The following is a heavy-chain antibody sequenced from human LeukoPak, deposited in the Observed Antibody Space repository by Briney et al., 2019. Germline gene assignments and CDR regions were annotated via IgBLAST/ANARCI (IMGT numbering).Heavy chain of an antibody. J-gene: IGHJ4*02. CDR3: AREVSGAHPY. D-gene: IGHD1-26*01. Sequence: GGSLSLSCAASGFTFSDAWMTWLRQAPGKELEWVGLIKSKANGGTTHYAAPVKGRFTLSRDDSKSTLFLQMNSLKTEDTAVYFCAREVSGAHPYWGQGTLVTVSS. V-gene: IGHV3-15*01. CDR2: IKSKANGGTT. CDR1: GFTFSDAW.